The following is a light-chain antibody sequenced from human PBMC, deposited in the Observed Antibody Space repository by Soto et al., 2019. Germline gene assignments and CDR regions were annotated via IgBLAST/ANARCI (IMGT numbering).Light chain of an antibody. Sequence: QSVLTQPPSVSGAPGQRVTISCTGSSSNIGAGYHVHWYQQLPGTAPKLLIYGNNNRPSGVPDRFSGSKSGTSASLAITGLQAEDEADYFCQSYDSSPSGSVFGGGTKLTVL. CDR2: GNN. CDR1: SSNIGAGYH. CDR3: QSYDSSPSGSV. J-gene: IGLJ3*02. V-gene: IGLV1-40*01.